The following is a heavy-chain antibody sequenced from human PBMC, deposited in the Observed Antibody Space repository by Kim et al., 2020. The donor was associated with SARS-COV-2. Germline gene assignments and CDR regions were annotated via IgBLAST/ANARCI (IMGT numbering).Heavy chain of an antibody. V-gene: IGHV3-73*01. D-gene: IGHD1-1*01. CDR1: GFTVSDSP. Sequence: GGSLRLSCAASGFTVSDSPMHWVRQAPGKGLEWVGRIRSEANTYSTASAASGKARSTITREDTQSTAYPHMNTLKTEDTACEYCTGNPGTTVVVWGAFDV. J-gene: IGHJ3*01. CDR2: IRSEANTYST. CDR3: TGNPGTTVVVWGAFDV.